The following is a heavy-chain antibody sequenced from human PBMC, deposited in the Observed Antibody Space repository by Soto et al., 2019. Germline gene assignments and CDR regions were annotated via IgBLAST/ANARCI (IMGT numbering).Heavy chain of an antibody. CDR2: ISPYNGNT. V-gene: IGHV1-18*01. CDR1: GYTFTTYG. CDR3: ARDIGGAPGY. Sequence: ASVKVSCKASGYTFTTYGISWVRQAPGQGLEWVGWISPYNGNTNYAQKLQGRVTMTTDTSTSTAYMELRSLRSDDTAIYYCARDIGGAPGYWGQGTLVTVSS. D-gene: IGHD1-26*01. J-gene: IGHJ4*02.